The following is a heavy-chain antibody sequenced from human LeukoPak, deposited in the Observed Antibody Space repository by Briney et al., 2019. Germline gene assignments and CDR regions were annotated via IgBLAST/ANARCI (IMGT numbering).Heavy chain of an antibody. CDR3: ARDQRWLQSARRGDY. V-gene: IGHV1-18*01. Sequence: ASVKVSCKASAYTFTNYGIAWVRRAPGQGLEWMGWISAHNGNTNYAQKLQGRVTMTTDTSTSTAYMELRSLASDDTAVYYCARDQRWLQSARRGDYWGQGTLVTVSS. D-gene: IGHD5-24*01. J-gene: IGHJ4*02. CDR1: AYTFTNYG. CDR2: ISAHNGNT.